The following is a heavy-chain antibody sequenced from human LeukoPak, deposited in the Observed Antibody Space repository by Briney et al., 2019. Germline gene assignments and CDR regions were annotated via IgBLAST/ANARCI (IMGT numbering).Heavy chain of an antibody. CDR2: IKQDGSEK. CDR3: ARDAEVGTLFGVLSRYNWFDP. D-gene: IGHD3-3*01. CDR1: GFSFSYYW. Sequence: GGSLRLSCAASGFSFSYYWMSWVRQAPGKGLEWVANIKQDGSEKYYVDSVKGRFTISRDNAKKSLCLQMNSLRAEDTAIYYCARDAEVGTLFGVLSRYNWFDPWGQGTLVTVSS. J-gene: IGHJ5*02. V-gene: IGHV3-7*01.